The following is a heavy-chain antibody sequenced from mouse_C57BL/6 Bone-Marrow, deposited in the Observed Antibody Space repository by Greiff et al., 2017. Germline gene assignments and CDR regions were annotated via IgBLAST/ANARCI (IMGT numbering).Heavy chain of an antibody. CDR1: GFTFSSYT. CDR2: ISGGGGNT. D-gene: IGHD1-1*01. CDR3: SRQVTTVLATKYFDV. J-gene: IGHJ1*03. Sequence: EVKLVESGGGLVKPGGSLKLSCAASGFTFSSYTMSWVRQTPEKRLQWVAAISGGGGNTYYPDGVKGRFPISRDNDKNILYLQMSSLRAEDTALYYCSRQVTTVLATKYFDVWGTGTTVTVSS. V-gene: IGHV5-9*01.